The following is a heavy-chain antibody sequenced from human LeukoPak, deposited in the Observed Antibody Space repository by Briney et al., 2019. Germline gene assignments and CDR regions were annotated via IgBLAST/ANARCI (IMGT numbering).Heavy chain of an antibody. CDR3: ARGQGYDSSGYYYY. D-gene: IGHD3-22*01. V-gene: IGHV1-69*04. Sequence: ASVKVSCKASGGTFSSYAISWVRQAPGQGLEWMGRIIPILGIANYAQKFQGRVTITADKSTSTAYMELSSLRSEDTAVYYCARGQGYDSSGYYYYWGQGTLVTVSS. J-gene: IGHJ4*02. CDR2: IIPILGIA. CDR1: GGTFSSYA.